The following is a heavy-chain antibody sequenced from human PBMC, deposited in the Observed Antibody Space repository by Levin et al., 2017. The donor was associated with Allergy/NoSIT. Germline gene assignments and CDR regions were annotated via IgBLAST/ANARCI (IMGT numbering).Heavy chain of an antibody. D-gene: IGHD3-10*01. CDR3: ARIGPPRIGKVYTLTMVRGLSAFDI. CDR2: INPNSGGT. CDR1: GYTFTGYY. V-gene: IGHV1-2*02. J-gene: IGHJ3*02. Sequence: PGGSLRLSCKASGYTFTGYYMHWVRQAPGQGLEWMGWINPNSGGTNYAQKFQGRVTMTRDTSISTAYMELSRLRSDDTAVYYCARIGPPRIGKVYTLTMVRGLSAFDIWGQGTMVTVSS.